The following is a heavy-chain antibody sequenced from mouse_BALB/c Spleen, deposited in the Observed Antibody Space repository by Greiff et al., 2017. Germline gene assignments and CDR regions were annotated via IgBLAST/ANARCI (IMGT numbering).Heavy chain of an antibody. CDR1: GFTFSDYY. J-gene: IGHJ4*01. D-gene: IGHD2-1*01. V-gene: IGHV5-4*02. Sequence: EVKLMESGGGLVKPGGSLKLSCAASGFTFSDYYMYWVRQTPEKRLEWVATISVGGSYTYYPDSVKGRFTISRDNAKNNLYLQMSSLKSEDTAMYYCARAYGNYAMDYWGQGTSVTVSS. CDR2: ISVGGSYT. CDR3: ARAYGNYAMDY.